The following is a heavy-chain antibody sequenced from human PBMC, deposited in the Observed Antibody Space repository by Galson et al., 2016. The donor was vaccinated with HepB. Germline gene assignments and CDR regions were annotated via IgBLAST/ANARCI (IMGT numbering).Heavy chain of an antibody. J-gene: IGHJ4*02. CDR3: AKMDEGTSKRNIDY. CDR2: ISGYGGGI. V-gene: IGHV3-23*01. Sequence: SLRLSCAASGLNFINYAVHWVRQAPGKGLEWVSSISGYGGGIYYADSVKGRFTISRDNSKNTLYLQMNSLRAEDTAVYSCAKMDEGTSKRNIDYWGQGTLVTVST. CDR1: GLNFINYA. D-gene: IGHD2-2*03.